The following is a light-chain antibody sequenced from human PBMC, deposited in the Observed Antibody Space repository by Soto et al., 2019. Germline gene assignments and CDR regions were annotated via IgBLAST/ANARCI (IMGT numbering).Light chain of an antibody. J-gene: IGLJ1*01. Sequence: QSVLTQPASVSGSPGQSITISCTGTSSDFGSHNLVSWYQQYPGKAPKLMIYEASKRHSGVSDRFSGSKSGNTASLTISGLQAEDEADYYCCSYAGSSTSPYVFGTGTKVTVL. CDR1: SSDFGSHNL. CDR3: CSYAGSSTSPYV. V-gene: IGLV2-23*01. CDR2: EAS.